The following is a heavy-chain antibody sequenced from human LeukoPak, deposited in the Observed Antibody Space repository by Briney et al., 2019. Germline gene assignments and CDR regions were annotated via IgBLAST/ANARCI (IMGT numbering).Heavy chain of an antibody. CDR1: GLTVSSNY. Sequence: KTGGSLRLSCTASGLTVSSNYMTWVRQAPGKGLEWVSLIYSGGDTYYADSVKGRFTISRDNSKNTLYLQMNSLRAGDTAVYYCARVVVGLTYYFDYWGQGTLVTVSS. J-gene: IGHJ4*02. D-gene: IGHD1-26*01. V-gene: IGHV3-53*01. CDR3: ARVVVGLTYYFDY. CDR2: IYSGGDT.